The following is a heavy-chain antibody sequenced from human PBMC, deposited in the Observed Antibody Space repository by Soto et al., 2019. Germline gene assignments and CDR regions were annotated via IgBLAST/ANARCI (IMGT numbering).Heavy chain of an antibody. CDR3: ARDLGASYYDILTGQDY. V-gene: IGHV1-69*08. CDR2: ITPILGIA. CDR1: GGTFSSYT. J-gene: IGHJ4*02. Sequence: QVPLVQSGAEVKKPGSSVKVSCKASGGTFSSYTISWVRQAPGQGLEWMGRITPILGIANYAQKFQGRVTITAGKSTSTAYMELSSLRSEDTAVYYCARDLGASYYDILTGQDYWGQGTLVTVSS. D-gene: IGHD3-9*01.